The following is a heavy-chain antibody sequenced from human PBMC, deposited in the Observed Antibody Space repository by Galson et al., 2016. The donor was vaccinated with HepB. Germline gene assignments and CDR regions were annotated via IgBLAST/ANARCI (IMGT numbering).Heavy chain of an antibody. CDR1: GKSLSELS. CDR2: FDPEDGET. CDR3: ATGPLGAISVSFDY. D-gene: IGHD1-26*01. Sequence: SVKVSCKVSGKSLSELSMYWVRQAPGKGLEWMGGFDPEDGETLYAQMFQGRVTMTEDTSTDTAYMELSSLRSEDTAVDYCATGPLGAISVSFDYWGQGTLVTVSS. V-gene: IGHV1-24*01. J-gene: IGHJ4*02.